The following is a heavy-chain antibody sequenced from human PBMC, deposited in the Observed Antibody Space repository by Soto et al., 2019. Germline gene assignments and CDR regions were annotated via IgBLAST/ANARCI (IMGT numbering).Heavy chain of an antibody. CDR2: IDPSGNGT. CDR3: TINYYDSSGYLY. Sequence: QVQLVQSGAEVKKPGASVKVSCKTSGHTLINYYMHWVRQAPGQGLDWLGKIDPSGNGTSYAERFHGRITLPSDTSTKTVYVELSSLRSEDTAIYYCTINYYDSSGYLYWGQGTLVTVSS. V-gene: IGHV1-46*01. CDR1: GHTLINYY. J-gene: IGHJ4*02. D-gene: IGHD3-22*01.